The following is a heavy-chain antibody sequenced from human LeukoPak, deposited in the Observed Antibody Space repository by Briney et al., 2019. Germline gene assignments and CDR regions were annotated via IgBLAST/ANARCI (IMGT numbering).Heavy chain of an antibody. CDR1: GGSISRYY. CDR2: IYYSGST. D-gene: IGHD5-18*01. J-gene: IGHJ4*02. V-gene: IGHV4-59*01. Sequence: SETLSLTCTVSGGSISRYYWSWIRQTPGEGLEWIGYIYYSGSTDYNPSLKSRVTISVDTSKNQFSLKLSSVTAADTAVYYCARLYTAMVYYFDYWGQGTLVTVSS. CDR3: ARLYTAMVYYFDY.